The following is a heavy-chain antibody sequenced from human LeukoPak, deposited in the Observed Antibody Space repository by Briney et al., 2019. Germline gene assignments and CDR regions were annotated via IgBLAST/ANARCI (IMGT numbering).Heavy chain of an antibody. J-gene: IGHJ6*03. D-gene: IGHD2-8*01. Sequence: ASVKVSCKASGYTFTNYDINWVRQATGQGLEWMGWMNPNSGITAYAQKFQGRVTITADKSTSTAYMELSSLRSEDTAVYYCARRSTHGDYYYYMDVWGKGTTVTVSS. CDR3: ARRSTHGDYYYYMDV. CDR2: MNPNSGIT. V-gene: IGHV1-8*03. CDR1: GYTFTNYD.